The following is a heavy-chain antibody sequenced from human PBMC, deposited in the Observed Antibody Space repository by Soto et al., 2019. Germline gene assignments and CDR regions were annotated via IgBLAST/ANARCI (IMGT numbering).Heavy chain of an antibody. Sequence: SETLSLTCTVSGGSISSGGYYWSWIRQHPGKGLEWIGYIYYSGTTYYNPSLKSRVTISVDTSKNQFSLRLNSVTAADTAVYYCAGQTFTIAAASYGRSNWFDPWGPGTLVTVSS. D-gene: IGHD6-25*01. CDR1: GGSISSGGYY. CDR3: AGQTFTIAAASYGRSNWFDP. V-gene: IGHV4-31*03. J-gene: IGHJ5*02. CDR2: IYYSGTT.